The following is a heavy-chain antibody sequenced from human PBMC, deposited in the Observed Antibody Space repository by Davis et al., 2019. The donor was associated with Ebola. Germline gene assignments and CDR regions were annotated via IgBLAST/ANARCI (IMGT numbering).Heavy chain of an antibody. Sequence: SVKVSCKASGGTFSSYAISWVRQAPGQGLEWMGGIIPIFGTANYAQKFQGRVTITADESTSTAYMELSSLRSDDTAVYYCARIGDSRYYYGMDVWGQGTTVTVSS. D-gene: IGHD4-17*01. V-gene: IGHV1-69*13. CDR2: IIPIFGTA. CDR3: ARIGDSRYYYGMDV. CDR1: GGTFSSYA. J-gene: IGHJ6*02.